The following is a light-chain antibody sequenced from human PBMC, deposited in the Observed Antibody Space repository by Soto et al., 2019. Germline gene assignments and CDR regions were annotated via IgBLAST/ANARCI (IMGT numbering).Light chain of an antibody. Sequence: SSELTQPPSVSVAPGQTASITCGGNNIGRESVHWYQQKPGQAPVLVIYDDSDRPSGIPERFSGSNSGNTATLTISRVEAGDEADYYCQVWDRGSEHVFGPGTKVTVL. CDR1: NIGRES. CDR2: DDS. J-gene: IGLJ1*01. CDR3: QVWDRGSEHV. V-gene: IGLV3-21*02.